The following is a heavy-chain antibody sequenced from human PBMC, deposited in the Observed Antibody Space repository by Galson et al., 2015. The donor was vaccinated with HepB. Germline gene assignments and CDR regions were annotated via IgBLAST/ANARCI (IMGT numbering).Heavy chain of an antibody. Sequence: SVKVSCKASGGTFSSYAISWVRQAPGQGLEWMGGIIPIFGTANYAQKFQGRVTITADESTSTAYMELSSLRSEDTAVYYCARDTMTYYDILTRYYILSSWGQGTLVTVSS. CDR3: ARDTMTYYDILTRYYILSS. CDR2: IIPIFGTA. D-gene: IGHD3-9*01. V-gene: IGHV1-69*13. CDR1: GGTFSSYA. J-gene: IGHJ4*02.